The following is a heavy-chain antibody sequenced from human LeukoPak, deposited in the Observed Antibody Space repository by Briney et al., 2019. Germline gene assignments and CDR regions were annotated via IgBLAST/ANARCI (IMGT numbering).Heavy chain of an antibody. CDR2: ISSSSSYI. D-gene: IGHD2-2*01. V-gene: IGHV3-21*01. J-gene: IGHJ3*02. Sequence: RGALRLSCAASRFTFSSYSMNWVRQAPGKGLEWVSSISSSSSYIYYADSVKGRFTISRDNAKNSMYLQMNSLRAEDTAVYYRARELSQPRLDAFDIWGQGKMVTVSS. CDR1: RFTFSSYS. CDR3: ARELSQPRLDAFDI.